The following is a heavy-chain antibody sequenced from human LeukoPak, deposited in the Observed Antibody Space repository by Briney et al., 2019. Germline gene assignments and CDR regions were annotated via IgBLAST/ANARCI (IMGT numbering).Heavy chain of an antibody. D-gene: IGHD1-26*01. CDR3: AKGSGWELLGFDY. J-gene: IGHJ4*02. V-gene: IGHV3-30*02. CDR1: GFTFRSFG. Sequence: GGSLRLSCAASGFTFRSFGMHWVRQAPGKGLEWVAFVRNDGNKTYYADSVRGRFTISRDNSKNTLFLQINTLRPDDTAIYYCAKGSGWELLGFDYWGQGTLVTVSS. CDR2: VRNDGNKT.